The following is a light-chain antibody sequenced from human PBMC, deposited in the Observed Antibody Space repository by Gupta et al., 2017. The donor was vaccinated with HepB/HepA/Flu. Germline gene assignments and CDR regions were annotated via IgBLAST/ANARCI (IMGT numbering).Light chain of an antibody. Sequence: AIRMTQSPSSFSASTGDRVTITCRASQGISSYLAWYQQKPGKAPKLLIYAASTLQSGVPSRFSGSGSGTDFTLTISCLQSEDFATYYCQQYDSYPDTFGGGTKVEIK. CDR1: QGISSY. CDR3: QQYDSYPDT. CDR2: AAS. J-gene: IGKJ4*01. V-gene: IGKV1-8*01.